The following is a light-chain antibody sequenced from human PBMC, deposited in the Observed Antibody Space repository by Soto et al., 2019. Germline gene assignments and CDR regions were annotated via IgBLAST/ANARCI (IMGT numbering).Light chain of an antibody. Sequence: ERLLTQSPATLSVSPGERATLSCRASQSVSTNLAWYQHKPGQAPRLLIYDASTRATGVPARFSGSGSGTEFTLTISSLQSEDFAVYYCQKYDNWPRTFGQGTKVEI. CDR1: QSVSTN. J-gene: IGKJ1*01. V-gene: IGKV3-15*01. CDR3: QKYDNWPRT. CDR2: DAS.